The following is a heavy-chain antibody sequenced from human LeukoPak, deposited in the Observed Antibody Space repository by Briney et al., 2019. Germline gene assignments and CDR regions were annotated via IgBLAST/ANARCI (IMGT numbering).Heavy chain of an antibody. J-gene: IGHJ5*02. Sequence: ASVKVSCKASGGTFSSYAISWVRQAPGQGLEWVGGIIPIFGTANYAQKSQGRVTTNTAESTSTAYQELSTLRSEDTAVYYCARQYCSGGSCYSWATHNNWFDPWGQGTLVTVSS. CDR3: ARQYCSGGSCYSWATHNNWFDP. D-gene: IGHD2-15*01. CDR1: GGTFSSYA. V-gene: IGHV1-69*05. CDR2: IIPIFGTA.